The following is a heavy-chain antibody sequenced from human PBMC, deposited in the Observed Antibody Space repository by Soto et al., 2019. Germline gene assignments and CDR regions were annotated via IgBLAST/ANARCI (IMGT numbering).Heavy chain of an antibody. CDR3: ATSLPLSNFDFWSDYLES. V-gene: IGHV3-23*01. J-gene: IGHJ4*02. CDR2: ISGSVGTT. Sequence: PVGSLRLSCVSSVFTFSSYAMSCVRHSPGKWLEWVSVISGSVGTTYYADSVKGRFTISRDNSKSTLYLQMNSLGAEDTAVYYCATSLPLSNFDFWSDYLESWGQGTLVNVSS. CDR1: VFTFSSYA. D-gene: IGHD3-3*01.